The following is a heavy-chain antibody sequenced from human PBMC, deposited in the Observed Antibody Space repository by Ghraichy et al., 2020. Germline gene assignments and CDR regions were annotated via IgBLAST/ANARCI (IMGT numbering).Heavy chain of an antibody. Sequence: SETLSLTCAVSGGSISSGGYSWSWIRQPPGKGLEWIGYIYHSGSTYYNPSLKSRVTISVDRSKNQFSLKLSSVTAADTAVYYCARGQTYYYDSSGYYDLGAFDIWGQGTMVTVSS. D-gene: IGHD3-22*01. CDR2: IYHSGST. CDR3: ARGQTYYYDSSGYYDLGAFDI. J-gene: IGHJ3*02. CDR1: GGSISSGGYS. V-gene: IGHV4-30-2*01.